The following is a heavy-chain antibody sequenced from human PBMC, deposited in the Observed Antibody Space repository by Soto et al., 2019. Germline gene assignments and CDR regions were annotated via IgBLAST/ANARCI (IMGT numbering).Heavy chain of an antibody. CDR2: INHSGST. CDR1: GRSFSGYY. Sequence: QVQLQQWGAGLLKPSETLSLTCAVYGRSFSGYYWSWIRQPPRKGLEWIAEINHSGSTNYNPSLKSRVTISVDTSKNQFSLKLSSVTAADTAVYYCARMGRAWKVTTNVNWFDPWGQGTLVTVSS. V-gene: IGHV4-34*01. J-gene: IGHJ5*02. CDR3: ARMGRAWKVTTNVNWFDP. D-gene: IGHD4-17*01.